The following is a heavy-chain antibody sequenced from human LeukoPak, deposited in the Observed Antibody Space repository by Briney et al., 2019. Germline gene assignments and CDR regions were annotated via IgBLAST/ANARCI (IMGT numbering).Heavy chain of an antibody. Sequence: TSETLSLTCSVSGGSISSTSYYWGWIRQPPGKGLEWIGSIYYSGSTYYNPSLKSRVTISVDTSKNQFSLKLSSVTVADTAVYHCARHLYGSGLHRIDYWGQGTLVTVSS. CDR1: GGSISSTSYY. V-gene: IGHV4-39*01. CDR2: IYYSGST. J-gene: IGHJ4*02. CDR3: ARHLYGSGLHRIDY. D-gene: IGHD6-19*01.